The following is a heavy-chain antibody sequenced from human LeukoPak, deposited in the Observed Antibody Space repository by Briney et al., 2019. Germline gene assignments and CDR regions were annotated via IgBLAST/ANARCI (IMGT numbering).Heavy chain of an antibody. CDR1: GGSISSYY. CDR3: ARMKRVRQINWFDP. V-gene: IGHV4-4*07. CDR2: IYTSGST. D-gene: IGHD3-10*01. J-gene: IGHJ5*02. Sequence: SETLSLTCTVSGGSISSYYWSWIRQPAGKGLEWIGRIYTSGSTNYNPSLKSRVTISVDTSKNQFSLKLSSVTAADTAVYYCARMKRVRQINWFDPWGQGTLVTVSS.